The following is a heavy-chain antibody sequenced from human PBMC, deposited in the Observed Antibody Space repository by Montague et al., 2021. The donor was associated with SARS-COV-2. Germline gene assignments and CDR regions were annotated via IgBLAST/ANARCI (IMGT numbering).Heavy chain of an antibody. CDR3: ARGDGHYYGSGTYPYY. CDR2: IYYSGST. CDR1: GASISNPTYS. V-gene: IGHV4-61*10. J-gene: IGHJ4*02. Sequence: SETLSLTCTVSGASISNPTYSWGWIRQPAGKELEYIGYIYYSGSTNYNPSLKSRVTMSVDTSKNQFSLKLSSVTAADTAMYYCARGDGHYYGSGTYPYYWGQGTLVTVSS. D-gene: IGHD3-10*01.